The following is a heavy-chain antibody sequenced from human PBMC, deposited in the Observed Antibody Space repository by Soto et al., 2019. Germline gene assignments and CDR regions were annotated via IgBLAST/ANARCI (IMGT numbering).Heavy chain of an antibody. CDR3: ARYQVGLPFDY. J-gene: IGHJ4*02. D-gene: IGHD1-26*01. CDR1: GYSFTSYW. CDR2: INPGDSDT. Sequence: PGESLKISCKGSGYSFTSYWIGWVRQMPEKGLEWMGIINPGDSDTRFSPSFQGQVTFSADKSISTAYLQWSSLKASDTAIYYCARYQVGLPFDYWGQGTLVTVSS. V-gene: IGHV5-51*01.